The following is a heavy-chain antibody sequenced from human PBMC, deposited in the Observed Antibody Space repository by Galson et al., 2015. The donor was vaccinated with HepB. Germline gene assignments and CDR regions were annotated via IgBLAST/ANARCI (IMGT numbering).Heavy chain of an antibody. Sequence: SLRLSCAASGFTSSSYSMHWVRQAPGKGLEWVAVIWYDGSYKFYLDSVKGRFTISRDNSKSTLYLEMSRLRVEDTALYYCARNQLVGGALDVWGQGTTVIVSS. CDR1: GFTSSSYS. J-gene: IGHJ6*02. CDR2: IWYDGSYK. CDR3: ARNQLVGGALDV. V-gene: IGHV3-33*01. D-gene: IGHD3-10*01.